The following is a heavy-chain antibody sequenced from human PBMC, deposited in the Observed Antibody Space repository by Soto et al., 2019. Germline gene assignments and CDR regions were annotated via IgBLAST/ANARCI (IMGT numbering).Heavy chain of an antibody. CDR1: GFTFSSYG. CDR3: AKETYYYDSSGYYYGYYFDY. J-gene: IGHJ4*02. V-gene: IGHV3-30*18. CDR2: ISYDGSNK. Sequence: QVQLVESGGGVVQPGRSLRLSCAASGFTFSSYGMHWVRQAPGKGLEWVAVISYDGSNKYYADSVKGRFTISRDNSKNTLYLQMNSLRAEDTAVYYCAKETYYYDSSGYYYGYYFDYWGQGTLVTVSS. D-gene: IGHD3-22*01.